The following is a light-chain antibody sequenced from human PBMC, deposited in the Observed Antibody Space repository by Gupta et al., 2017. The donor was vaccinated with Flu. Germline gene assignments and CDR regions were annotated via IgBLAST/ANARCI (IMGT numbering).Light chain of an antibody. V-gene: IGKV3-15*01. CDR1: QSVSSN. CDR3: QQYNNWYPWT. J-gene: IGKJ1*01. CDR2: GAS. Sequence: EIVMTPSPASLSVSPGERATLTCRASQSVSSNFAWYQQKPGQTPRLLLYGASPRATGIPARCSGSGSGTEFTLTISSLQYEDFAVYYCQQYNNWYPWTFGQGTKVEIK.